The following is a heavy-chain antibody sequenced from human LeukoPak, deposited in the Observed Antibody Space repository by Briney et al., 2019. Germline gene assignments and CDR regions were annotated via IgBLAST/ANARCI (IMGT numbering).Heavy chain of an antibody. V-gene: IGHV3-30*02. Sequence: GGSLRLSCAASGFTFSSYGMHWVRQAPGKGLEWVAFIRYDGSNKYYADSVKGRFTISRDNSKNTLYLQMNSLRAEDTAVYYCAKVGDFWSGKFDYWGQGTLVTVSS. D-gene: IGHD3-3*01. CDR1: GFTFSSYG. CDR3: AKVGDFWSGKFDY. CDR2: IRYDGSNK. J-gene: IGHJ4*02.